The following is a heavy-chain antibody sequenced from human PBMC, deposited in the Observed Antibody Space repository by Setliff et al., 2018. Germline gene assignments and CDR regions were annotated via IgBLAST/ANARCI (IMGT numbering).Heavy chain of an antibody. D-gene: IGHD6-13*01. CDR2: IYPDGTT. Sequence: SETLSLTCIVSADSMNNNFWTWIRRPPWKGLEWIGYIYPDGTTNYNPSLKRRMTISLNMFKNQFSLTLRSVTAADTAMYYCARGINSVSWTPKYWGRGTLVTVSS. J-gene: IGHJ4*02. V-gene: IGHV4-4*08. CDR1: ADSMNNNF. CDR3: ARGINSVSWTPKY.